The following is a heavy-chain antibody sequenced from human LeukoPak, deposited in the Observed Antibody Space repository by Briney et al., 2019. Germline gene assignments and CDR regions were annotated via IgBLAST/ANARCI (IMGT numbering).Heavy chain of an antibody. CDR3: ARDSGTTVGYFDY. CDR1: GFTFSSYA. Sequence: GGSLRLSCATSGFTFSSYAMSWVRQAPGKGLEWVSVIYSGGNTYYADSVKGRFTISRDNSKNTLYLQMNSLRAEDTAVYYCARDSGTTVGYFDYWGQGTPVTVSS. J-gene: IGHJ4*02. CDR2: IYSGGNT. V-gene: IGHV3-66*01. D-gene: IGHD4-23*01.